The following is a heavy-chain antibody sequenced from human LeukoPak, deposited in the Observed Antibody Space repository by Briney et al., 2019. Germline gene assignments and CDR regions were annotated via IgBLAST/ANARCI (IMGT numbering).Heavy chain of an antibody. D-gene: IGHD3-22*01. V-gene: IGHV3-21*01. CDR3: ARDALSYYYDSSGYRGDY. CDR1: GFTFDDYA. J-gene: IGHJ4*02. Sequence: GGSLRLSCAASGFTFDDYAMHWVRQAPGKGLEWVSSISSSTSYIYYADSVKGRFTISRDDSKNTLYLQMNSLTAEDTAVYYCARDALSYYYDSSGYRGDYWGQGTLVTVSS. CDR2: ISSSTSYI.